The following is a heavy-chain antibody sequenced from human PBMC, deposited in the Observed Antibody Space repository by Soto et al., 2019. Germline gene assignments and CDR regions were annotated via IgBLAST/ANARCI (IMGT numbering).Heavy chain of an antibody. J-gene: IGHJ3*02. CDR3: AKDTYYYGSGSWDAFEI. Sequence: ESGGGLVQPGGSLRLSCAASGFTFSSYEMNWVRQAPGKGLEWVSYISSSGSTIYYADSVKGRFTISRDNAKNSLYLQMNSLRAEDTAVYHCAKDTYYYGSGSWDAFEIWGQGTMVTVSS. D-gene: IGHD3-10*01. CDR2: ISSSGSTI. V-gene: IGHV3-48*03. CDR1: GFTFSSYE.